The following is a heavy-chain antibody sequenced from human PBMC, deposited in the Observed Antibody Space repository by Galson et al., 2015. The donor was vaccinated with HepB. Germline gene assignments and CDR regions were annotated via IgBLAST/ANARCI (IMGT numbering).Heavy chain of an antibody. J-gene: IGHJ5*02. D-gene: IGHD3-3*01. V-gene: IGHV1-69*06. Sequence: SVKVSCKASGGTFSSYAISWVRQAPGQGLEWMGGIIPIFGTANYAQKFQGRVTITADKSTSTAYMELSSLRSEDTAVYYCARASRITIFGVGGPNWFDPWGQGTLVTVSS. CDR2: IIPIFGTA. CDR3: ARASRITIFGVGGPNWFDP. CDR1: GGTFSSYA.